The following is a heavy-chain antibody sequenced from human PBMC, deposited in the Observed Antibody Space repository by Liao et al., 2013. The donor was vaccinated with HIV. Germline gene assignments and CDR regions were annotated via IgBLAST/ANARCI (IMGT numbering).Heavy chain of an antibody. CDR2: THISGTT. D-gene: IGHD4-17*01. Sequence: QVQLQESGPGLVKPSQTLSLKCNVSGDSVSSGSYYWSWIRQPAGKGLEWIGRTHISGTTNYSPSLKSRVSISMDSSKNQFSLKLRSVTAADTAVYYCARGGGVTTNYIDSWGQGTLVTVSS. V-gene: IGHV4-61*02. CDR1: GDSVSSGSYY. J-gene: IGHJ4*02. CDR3: ARGGGVTTNYIDS.